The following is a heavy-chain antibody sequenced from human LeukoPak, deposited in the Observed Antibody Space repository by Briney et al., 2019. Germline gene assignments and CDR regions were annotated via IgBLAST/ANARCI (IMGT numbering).Heavy chain of an antibody. J-gene: IGHJ6*02. V-gene: IGHV1-18*01. CDR1: GYTFTSYG. D-gene: IGHD5-18*01. Sequence: ASVNLTCKSSGYTFTSYGISGVRQAPGQGLECMGWLSTYSGNTNYAQKLQGRFTMTTDTSTSTASMELRSLRSDAAAVYYCAGVLGYSYGPPYYCFGMDVWGQGTTVTVSS. CDR2: LSTYSGNT. CDR3: AGVLGYSYGPPYYCFGMDV.